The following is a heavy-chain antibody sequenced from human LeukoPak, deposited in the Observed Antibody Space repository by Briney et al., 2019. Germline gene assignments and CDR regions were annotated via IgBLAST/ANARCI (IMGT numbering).Heavy chain of an antibody. J-gene: IGHJ4*02. D-gene: IGHD1-14*01. Sequence: GGSLRLSCAASGFTFSSYSMNWVRQAPGKGLEWVSSISSSSSYIYYADSVKGRFTISRDNGKNSLSLLMSSLRVEDTAIYYCARDRNWAFENWGQGILVTVSS. CDR3: ARDRNWAFEN. CDR1: GFTFSSYS. V-gene: IGHV3-21*01. CDR2: ISSSSSYI.